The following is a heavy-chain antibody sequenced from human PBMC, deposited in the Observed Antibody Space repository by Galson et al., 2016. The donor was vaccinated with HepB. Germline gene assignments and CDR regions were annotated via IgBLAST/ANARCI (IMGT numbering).Heavy chain of an antibody. CDR2: ISGRGGKT. Sequence: SLRLSCAASGFTFNNYAMSWVRQAPGKGLEWVSVISGRGGKTYYTDSVKGRFTISRDNSKNTLYLQMNSLRAEDTAVYYCVKDPRASMAVHISFYFDFWGQGTLVTVSS. V-gene: IGHV3-23*01. CDR3: VKDPRASMAVHISFYFDF. D-gene: IGHD5-24*01. J-gene: IGHJ4*02. CDR1: GFTFNNYA.